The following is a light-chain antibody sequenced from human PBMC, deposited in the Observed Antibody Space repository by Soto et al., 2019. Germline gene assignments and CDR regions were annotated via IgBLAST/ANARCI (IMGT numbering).Light chain of an antibody. Sequence: DMVTQEPSMTVSPGGTVTLTCGSSTGAVTNGHYPYWFQQKPGQAPRTLIYDTTNRHSWTPARFSGSLLGGKAALTLSGAQPEDEAEYYCLLSYNGPYVFGTGTKVTVL. CDR1: TGAVTNGHY. CDR2: DTT. CDR3: LLSYNGPYV. J-gene: IGLJ1*01. V-gene: IGLV7-46*01.